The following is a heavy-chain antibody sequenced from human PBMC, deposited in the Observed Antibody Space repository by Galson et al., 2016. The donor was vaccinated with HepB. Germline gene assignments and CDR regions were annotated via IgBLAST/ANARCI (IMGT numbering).Heavy chain of an antibody. CDR3: VRGSSRTWYYRPVDY. D-gene: IGHD6-13*01. CDR2: FDPEHGET. Sequence: SVKVSCKVSGYTLTELSMHWVRRAPAEGLAWMGGFDPEHGETIYAQKFQGRITMTEDKSTDTAYMELSSLTSEDTAVYYCVRGSSRTWYYRPVDYWGQGTLVTVSS. V-gene: IGHV1-24*01. CDR1: GYTLTELS. J-gene: IGHJ4*02.